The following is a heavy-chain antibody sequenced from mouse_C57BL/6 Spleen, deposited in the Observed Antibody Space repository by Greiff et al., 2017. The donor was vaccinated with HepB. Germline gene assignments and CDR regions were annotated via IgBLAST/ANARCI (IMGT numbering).Heavy chain of an antibody. CDR2: ISGGGGNT. CDR3: ARRGLPDYAMDY. D-gene: IGHD5-5*01. Sequence: EVMLVESGGGLVKPGGSLKLSCAASGFTFSSYTMSWVRQTPEKRLEWVATISGGGGNTYYPDSVKGRFTISRDNAKNTLYLQMSSLRSEDTALDYCARRGLPDYAMDYWGQGTSVTVSS. J-gene: IGHJ4*01. CDR1: GFTFSSYT. V-gene: IGHV5-9*01.